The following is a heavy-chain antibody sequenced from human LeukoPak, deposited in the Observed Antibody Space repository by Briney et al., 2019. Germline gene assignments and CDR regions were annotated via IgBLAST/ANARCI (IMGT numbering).Heavy chain of an antibody. Sequence: GGSLRLSCAASGFTFSDHYMDWVRQAPGKGLEWVGRARDKANSYTTDYAASVKGRFTIPRDESKNSVYLQVNSLKTEDTAVYYCARATGSSWRHFDYWGQGTLVTVSS. V-gene: IGHV3-72*01. CDR1: GFTFSDHY. CDR2: ARDKANSYTT. D-gene: IGHD6-13*01. CDR3: ARATGSSWRHFDY. J-gene: IGHJ4*02.